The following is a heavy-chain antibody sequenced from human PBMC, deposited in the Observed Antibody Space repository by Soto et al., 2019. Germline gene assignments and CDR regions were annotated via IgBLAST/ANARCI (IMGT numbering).Heavy chain of an antibody. Sequence: GASVKVSCKASGYIFTSYYINWVRQATGQGLEWMGWMNPSTGDTGYAQQFQGRITMTRNTSISAAYMELSSLRCEDTAMYYCARLWDFSNSNWFDPWAQGTLVTSPQ. CDR3: ARLWDFSNSNWFDP. CDR2: MNPSTGDT. D-gene: IGHD4-4*01. CDR1: GYIFTSYY. J-gene: IGHJ5*02. V-gene: IGHV1-8*01.